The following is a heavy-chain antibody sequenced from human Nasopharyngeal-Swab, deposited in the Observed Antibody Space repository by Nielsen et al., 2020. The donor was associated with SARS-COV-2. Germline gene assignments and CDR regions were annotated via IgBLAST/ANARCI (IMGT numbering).Heavy chain of an antibody. CDR3: ARQGVFVPAYSHQYYMDV. J-gene: IGHJ6*03. V-gene: IGHV3-7*03. D-gene: IGHD3-16*02. Sequence: GESLKISCAASGFSFSTYWMTWVRQAPGKGLEWVANIKQDGSEKYYVDSVKGRFTVSRDNPKNLLYLQVNGLRAEDTAEYYCARQGVFVPAYSHQYYMDVWGKGTTVTVSS. CDR1: GFSFSTYW. CDR2: IKQDGSEK.